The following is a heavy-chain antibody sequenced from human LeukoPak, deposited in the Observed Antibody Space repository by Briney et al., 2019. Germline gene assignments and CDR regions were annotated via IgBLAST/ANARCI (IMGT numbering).Heavy chain of an antibody. Sequence: GESLKISCKGSGYNFTSYWIGWVRPMPGKGLEWMGILYPGDSDTRYSPSFQGQVTISADKSISTAYLQWSSLKASDTAMYYCARRAYCGGDCYVDYWGQGTLVTVSS. J-gene: IGHJ4*02. V-gene: IGHV5-51*01. D-gene: IGHD2-21*02. CDR1: GYNFTSYW. CDR2: LYPGDSDT. CDR3: ARRAYCGGDCYVDY.